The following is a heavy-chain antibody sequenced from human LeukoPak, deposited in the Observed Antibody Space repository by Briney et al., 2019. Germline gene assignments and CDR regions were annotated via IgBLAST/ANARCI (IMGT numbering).Heavy chain of an antibody. CDR3: AKGTGYSSGWYEDY. CDR1: GFTFSSYG. D-gene: IGHD6-19*01. V-gene: IGHV3-23*01. Sequence: PGGSLRLSCAASGFTFSSYGMSWVRQAPGKGLEWVSAISGSGGSTYYADSVKGRFTISGDNSKNTLYLQMNSLRAEDTAVYYCAKGTGYSSGWYEDYWGQGTLVTVSS. CDR2: ISGSGGST. J-gene: IGHJ4*02.